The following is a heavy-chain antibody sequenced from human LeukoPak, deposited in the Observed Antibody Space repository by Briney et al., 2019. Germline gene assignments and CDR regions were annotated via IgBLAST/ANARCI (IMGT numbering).Heavy chain of an antibody. J-gene: IGHJ4*02. CDR3: ARHYDYVWGSYRYTTPFDY. CDR1: GGSISSYY. CDR2: IYYSGST. V-gene: IGHV4-59*01. Sequence: SETLSLTCTVSGGSISSYYWSWIRQPPGKGLEWIGYIYYSGSTNYNPSLKSRVTISVDTSKNQFSLKLSSVTAADTAVYYCARHYDYVWGSYRYTTPFDYWGQGTLVTVSS. D-gene: IGHD3-16*02.